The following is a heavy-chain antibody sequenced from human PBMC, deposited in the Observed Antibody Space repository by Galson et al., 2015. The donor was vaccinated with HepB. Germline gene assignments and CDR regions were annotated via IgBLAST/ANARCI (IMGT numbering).Heavy chain of an antibody. Sequence: SVKVSCKASGYTFTSYGISWVRQAPGQGLEWMGWISAYNGNTNYAQKLQGRVTMTTDTSTSTAYMELRSLGSDDTAVYYCARVGYYYDSSGYGLSGMDVWGQGTTVTVSS. CDR3: ARVGYYYDSSGYGLSGMDV. CDR2: ISAYNGNT. V-gene: IGHV1-18*04. D-gene: IGHD3-22*01. J-gene: IGHJ6*02. CDR1: GYTFTSYG.